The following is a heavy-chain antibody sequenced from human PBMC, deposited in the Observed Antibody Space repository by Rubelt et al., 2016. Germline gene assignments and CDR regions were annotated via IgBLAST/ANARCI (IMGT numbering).Heavy chain of an antibody. CDR2: IYYSGST. Sequence: QVQLQESGPGLVKPSETLSLTCTVSGGSISSYYWSWIRQPPGKGLEWIGYIYYSGSTYYNPSLKRRVSISVDTFKNQFSLKLSSVTAADTAVYYCARPGITGTKGYYYYYMDVWGKGTTVTVSS. CDR3: ARPGITGTKGYYYYYMDV. J-gene: IGHJ6*03. CDR1: GGSISSYY. D-gene: IGHD1-7*01. V-gene: IGHV4-59*08.